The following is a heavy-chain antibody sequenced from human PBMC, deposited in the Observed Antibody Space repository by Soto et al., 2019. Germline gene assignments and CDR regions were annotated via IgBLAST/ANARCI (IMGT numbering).Heavy chain of an antibody. CDR1: GGSISSYY. Sequence: QVQLQESGPGLVKPSETLSLTCTVSGGSISSYYWSWIRQPPGKGLEWIGYIYYSGSTNYKPSLKSRVTISVDTSKNQFSLKLRSVTAADTAVYFCARASSPTWYQFFDCWGQGTLVTVSS. CDR2: IYYSGST. CDR3: ARASSPTWYQFFDC. J-gene: IGHJ4*02. V-gene: IGHV4-59*01. D-gene: IGHD2-2*01.